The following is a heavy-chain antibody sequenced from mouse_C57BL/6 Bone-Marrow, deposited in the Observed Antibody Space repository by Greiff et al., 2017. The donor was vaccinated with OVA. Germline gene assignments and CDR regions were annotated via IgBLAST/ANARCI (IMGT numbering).Heavy chain of an antibody. V-gene: IGHV14-4*01. J-gene: IGHJ1*03. Sequence: EVQLVESGAELVRPGASVKLSCTASGFNIKDDYMHWVKQRPEQGLEWIGWIDPENGDTEYASKFQGKATITADTSSNTAYLQLSSLTSEDTAVYYCTLYYYGSRWYFDVWGTGTTVTVSS. D-gene: IGHD1-1*01. CDR3: TLYYYGSRWYFDV. CDR1: GFNIKDDY. CDR2: IDPENGDT.